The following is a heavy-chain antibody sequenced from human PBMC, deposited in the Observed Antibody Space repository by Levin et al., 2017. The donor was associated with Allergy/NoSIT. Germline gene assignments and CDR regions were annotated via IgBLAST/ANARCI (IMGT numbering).Heavy chain of an antibody. V-gene: IGHV3-23*01. CDR2: ISGSGGST. Sequence: GGSLRLSCAASGFTFSSYAMSWVRQAPGKGLEWVSAISGSGGSTYYADSVKGRFTISRDNSKNTLYLQMNSLRAEDTAVSYCAKSAVAGRIGRGGPDYWGQGTLVTVSS. D-gene: IGHD6-19*01. J-gene: IGHJ4*02. CDR1: GFTFSSYA. CDR3: AKSAVAGRIGRGGPDY.